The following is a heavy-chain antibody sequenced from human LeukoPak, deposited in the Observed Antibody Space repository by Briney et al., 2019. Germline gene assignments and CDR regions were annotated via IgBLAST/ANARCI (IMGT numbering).Heavy chain of an antibody. J-gene: IGHJ6*03. CDR2: IKQDGSEK. CDR1: GFTFSSYA. V-gene: IGHV3-7*01. D-gene: IGHD6-13*01. CDR3: AREYSSSWPLYYYYYYYMDV. Sequence: GGTLRLSCAASGFTFSSYAMSWVRQAPGKGLEWVANIKQDGSEKYYVDSVKGRFTISRDNAKNSLYLQMNSLRAEDTAVYYCAREYSSSWPLYYYYYYYMDVWGKGTTVTVSS.